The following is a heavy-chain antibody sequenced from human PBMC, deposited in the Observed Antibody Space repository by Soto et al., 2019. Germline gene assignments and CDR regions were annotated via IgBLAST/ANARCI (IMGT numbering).Heavy chain of an antibody. Sequence: PSETLSLTCAVYGGSFSGYYWSWIRQPPGKGLEWIGEINHSGSTNYNPSLKSRVTISLDTSKNQFSLKLSSVSAADTAVYHCVREGKVTSFGVVTWGQGTLVIVSS. V-gene: IGHV4-34*01. J-gene: IGHJ5*02. CDR1: GGSFSGYY. CDR3: VREGKVTSFGVVT. D-gene: IGHD3-3*01. CDR2: INHSGST.